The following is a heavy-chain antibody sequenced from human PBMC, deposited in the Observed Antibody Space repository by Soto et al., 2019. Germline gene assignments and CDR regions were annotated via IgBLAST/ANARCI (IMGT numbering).Heavy chain of an antibody. CDR1: GGSISSSNW. CDR3: ARDRRNGGSLYWYFDL. V-gene: IGHV4-4*02. Sequence: QVQLQESGPGLVKPSGTLSLTCAVSGGSISSSNWWSWVRQPPGKGLEWIGEIYHSGSTNYNPSLKRRVTISVDKSKTQFSLKLSSVTAADTAVYYCARDRRNGGSLYWYFDLWGRGTLVTVSS. D-gene: IGHD1-1*01. J-gene: IGHJ2*01. CDR2: IYHSGST.